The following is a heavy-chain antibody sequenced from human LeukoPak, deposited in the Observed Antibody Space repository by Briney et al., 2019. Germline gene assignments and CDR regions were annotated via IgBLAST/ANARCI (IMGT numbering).Heavy chain of an antibody. CDR3: ARVHQAEGYYYGMDV. J-gene: IGHJ6*02. Sequence: ASVKVSCKASGCTFTSYDINWVRQATGQGLEWMGWMNPNSGNTGYAQKFQGRVTMTRNTSISTAYMELSSLRSEDTAVYYCARVHQAEGYYYGMDVWGQGTTVTVSS. CDR2: MNPNSGNT. CDR1: GCTFTSYD. V-gene: IGHV1-8*01.